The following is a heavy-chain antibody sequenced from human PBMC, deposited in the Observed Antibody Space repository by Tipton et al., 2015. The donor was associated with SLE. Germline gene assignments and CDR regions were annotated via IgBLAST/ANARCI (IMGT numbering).Heavy chain of an antibody. CDR2: INHSGST. Sequence: TLSLTCTVSGGSISSGSYYWSWIRQPAGKGLEWIGEINHSGSTNYNPSLKSRVTISVDTAKNQFSLKLSSATAADTAVYYCAFWSDPWGQGTLVTVSS. J-gene: IGHJ4*02. D-gene: IGHD3-3*01. CDR1: GGSISSGSYY. V-gene: IGHV4-61*09. CDR3: AFWSDP.